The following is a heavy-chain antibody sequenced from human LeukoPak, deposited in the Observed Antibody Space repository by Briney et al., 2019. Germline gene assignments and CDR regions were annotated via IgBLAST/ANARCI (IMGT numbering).Heavy chain of an antibody. D-gene: IGHD3-3*01. CDR1: GGSISSSSYS. V-gene: IGHV4-39*01. Sequence: SETLSLTCTVSGGSISSSSYSWGWIRQPPGKGLEWIGSIYYSGSTYYNPSLKSRVTISVDTSKNQFSLKLSSVTAADTAVYYCARQSTILNYWGQGTLVTVSS. CDR2: IYYSGST. CDR3: ARQSTILNY. J-gene: IGHJ4*02.